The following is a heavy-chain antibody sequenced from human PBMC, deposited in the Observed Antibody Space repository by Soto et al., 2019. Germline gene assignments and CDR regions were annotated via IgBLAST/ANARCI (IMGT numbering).Heavy chain of an antibody. CDR1: GGTFSTYT. CDR2: IIPLLDVT. CDR3: ARDSGTVGYDDS. J-gene: IGHJ4*02. D-gene: IGHD3-10*01. V-gene: IGHV1-69*08. Sequence: VQLVQSGAEVKQPGSSVKVSCKASGGTFSTYTINWVRQAPGQGLEWMGRIIPLLDVTNNAQRFQGRVTITADKSTSTVYMELTSLTSQDTAVYYCARDSGTVGYDDSWGQGTLVTVSS.